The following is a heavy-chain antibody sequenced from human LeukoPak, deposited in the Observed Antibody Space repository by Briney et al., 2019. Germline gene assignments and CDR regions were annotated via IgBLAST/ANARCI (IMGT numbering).Heavy chain of an antibody. CDR3: ARSPYYDFWSGSPADFDY. D-gene: IGHD3-3*01. CDR1: GGSISSSNW. CDR2: IYHSGST. Sequence: SETLSLTCAVSGGSISSSNWWSWVRQPPGKGLEWIGEIYHSGSTNYNPSLKSRVTISVDKSKNQFSLKLSSVTAADTAVYYCARSPYYDFWSGSPADFDYWGQGTLVTVSS. J-gene: IGHJ4*02. V-gene: IGHV4-4*02.